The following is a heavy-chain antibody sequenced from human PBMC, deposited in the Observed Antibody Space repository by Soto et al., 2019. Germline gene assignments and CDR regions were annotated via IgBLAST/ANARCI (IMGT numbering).Heavy chain of an antibody. CDR2: IKQHGSEK. D-gene: IGHD1-26*01. V-gene: IGHV3-7*02. CDR1: GFTFSSYW. Sequence: EVQLVESGGGLVQPGGSLRLSCAASGFTFSSYWMSWVRQAPGKGLEWVAHIKQHGSEKYYVDSVKGRFTISRDNAKNSLYLQMNSLRAEDTAVYYCATLVGAPNWFDPWGQGTLVTVSS. J-gene: IGHJ5*02. CDR3: ATLVGAPNWFDP.